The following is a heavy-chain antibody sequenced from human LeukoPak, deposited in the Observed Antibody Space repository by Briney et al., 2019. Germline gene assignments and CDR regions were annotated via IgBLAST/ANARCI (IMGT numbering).Heavy chain of an antibody. CDR3: ARTSGSYNY. D-gene: IGHD1-26*01. J-gene: IGHJ4*02. CDR1: GFTFSSYS. Sequence: GGSPRLSCAASGFTFSSYSMNWVRQAPGKGLEWVSSISSSSSYLYYADSVKGRFTISRDNAKNSLYLQMNSLRAEDTAVYYCARTSGSYNYWGQGTLVTVSS. CDR2: ISSSSSYL. V-gene: IGHV3-21*01.